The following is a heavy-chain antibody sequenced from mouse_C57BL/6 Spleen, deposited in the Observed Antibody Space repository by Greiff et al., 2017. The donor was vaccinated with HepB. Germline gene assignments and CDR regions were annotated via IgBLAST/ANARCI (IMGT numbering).Heavy chain of an antibody. V-gene: IGHV1-9*01. D-gene: IGHD4-1*01. J-gene: IGHJ3*01. CDR1: GYTFTGYW. CDR3: ARTGTSFAY. CDR2: ILPGSGST. Sequence: QVQLKQSGAELMKPGASVKLSCKATGYTFTGYWIEWVKQRPGHGLEWIGEILPGSGSTNYNEKFKGKATFTADKSSNTAYMQLSSLTAEDSAIYYCARTGTSFAYWGQGTLVTVSA.